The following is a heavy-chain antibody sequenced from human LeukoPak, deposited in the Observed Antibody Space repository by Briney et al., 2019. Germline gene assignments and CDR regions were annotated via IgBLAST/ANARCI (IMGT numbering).Heavy chain of an antibody. Sequence: PGGSLRLSCAASGFTFSSYAMSWVRQAPGKGLEWVSAISGSGGSTYYADSVKGRFTISRDNSKNTLHLQMNSLRAEDTAVYHCAKGSGSGTRNWFDPWGQGTLVTVSS. D-gene: IGHD3-10*01. CDR1: GFTFSSYA. CDR3: AKGSGSGTRNWFDP. V-gene: IGHV3-23*01. J-gene: IGHJ5*02. CDR2: ISGSGGST.